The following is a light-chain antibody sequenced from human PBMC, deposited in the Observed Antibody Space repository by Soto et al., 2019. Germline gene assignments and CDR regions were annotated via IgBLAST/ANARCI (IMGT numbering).Light chain of an antibody. Sequence: EIVMTQSPATLSMSPGERATLSCRASQSVSSRLAWYQQKPGQAPRLLIYGASTRATGTPARFSGSGSGREFTLTISSLQSEDSAVYYCQQYSNWPLTFGQGTRLEIK. J-gene: IGKJ5*01. CDR3: QQYSNWPLT. CDR1: QSVSSR. CDR2: GAS. V-gene: IGKV3-15*01.